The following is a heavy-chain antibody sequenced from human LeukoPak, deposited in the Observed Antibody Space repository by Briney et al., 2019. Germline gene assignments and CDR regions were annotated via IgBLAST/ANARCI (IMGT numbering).Heavy chain of an antibody. CDR1: GYTFTGYY. V-gene: IGHV1-2*02. CDR3: ARDLRVVYYYYYYMDV. CDR2: INPNSGGT. J-gene: IGHJ6*03. Sequence: ASVKVSCKASGYTFTGYYMHWVRQAPGQGLEWMGWINPNSGGTNYAQKFQGRVTMTRDTSISTAYMELSRLRSDDTAVYYCARDLRVVYYYYYYMDVWGKGTTVTVS. D-gene: IGHD2-8*02.